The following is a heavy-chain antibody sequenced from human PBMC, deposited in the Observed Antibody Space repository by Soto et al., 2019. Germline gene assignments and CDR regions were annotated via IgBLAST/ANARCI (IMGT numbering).Heavy chain of an antibody. J-gene: IGHJ2*01. CDR1: GGTFSSYS. V-gene: IGHV1-69*01. Sequence: QVQLVQCGAEVKKPGSSVKVSCKASGGTFSSYSINWVRQAPGQGLEWMGGIIPIFGTANYAQKFQGRVTLTADESTSTAHMELSSLRNEDTAVYYCARPFQSWPGGWYFDLWGRGTLVTVSS. CDR3: ARPFQSWPGGWYFDL. CDR2: IIPIFGTA. D-gene: IGHD3-16*01.